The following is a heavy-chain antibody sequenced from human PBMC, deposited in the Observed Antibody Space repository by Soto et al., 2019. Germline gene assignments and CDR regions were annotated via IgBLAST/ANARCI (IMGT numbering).Heavy chain of an antibody. CDR2: ISGSGGST. D-gene: IGHD5-12*01. CDR3: EKGSIVATIPGFFDY. J-gene: IGHJ4*02. Sequence: GGSLRLSCSASGFTFSSYAMSWVRQAPGKGLEWVSAISGSGGSTYYADSVKGRFTISRDNSKNTLYLQMNSLRAEDTAVYYCEKGSIVATIPGFFDYWGQGTLVTVYS. CDR1: GFTFSSYA. V-gene: IGHV3-23*01.